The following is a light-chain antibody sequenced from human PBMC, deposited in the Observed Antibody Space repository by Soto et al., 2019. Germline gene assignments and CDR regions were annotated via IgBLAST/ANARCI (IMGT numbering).Light chain of an antibody. CDR2: KAS. V-gene: IGKV1-5*03. Sequence: DIQMTQSPSTLSASVGDRVTITCRASESISTWLAWYQQKPGKAPKLLIYKASGLESGVPSRFSGSGFGTEFTLTISSLQPDDFATYYCQQYNTYSTFGQGTKVEIK. J-gene: IGKJ1*01. CDR1: ESISTW. CDR3: QQYNTYST.